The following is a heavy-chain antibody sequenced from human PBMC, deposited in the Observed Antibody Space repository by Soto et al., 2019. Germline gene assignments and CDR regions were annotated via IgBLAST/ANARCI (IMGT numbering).Heavy chain of an antibody. J-gene: IGHJ3*02. Sequence: QVQLVESGGGVVQPGRSLRLSCAASGFTFSAYGMHWVRQAPGNGLDWVAVVWFDGSNKYYIDSVKGRFTISRYNSKNTLYLQMNSLRVEDTAVYYCARLSQMGSTTEAFDIWGQGTMVTVSS. CDR2: VWFDGSNK. CDR3: ARLSQMGSTTEAFDI. D-gene: IGHD1-1*01. V-gene: IGHV3-33*01. CDR1: GFTFSAYG.